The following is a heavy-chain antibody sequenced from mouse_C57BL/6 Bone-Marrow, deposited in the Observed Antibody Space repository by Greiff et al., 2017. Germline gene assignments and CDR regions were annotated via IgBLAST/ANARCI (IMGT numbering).Heavy chain of an antibody. D-gene: IGHD2-4*01. Sequence: DKFIISRDNAKNTLYLQMSKVRSEDTALYYCARPGITTRYYAMDYWGQGTSVTVSS. V-gene: IGHV4-1*01. J-gene: IGHJ4*01. CDR3: ARPGITTRYYAMDY.